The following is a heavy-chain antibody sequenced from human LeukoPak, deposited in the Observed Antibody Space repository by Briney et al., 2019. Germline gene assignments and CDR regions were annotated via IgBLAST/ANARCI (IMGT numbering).Heavy chain of an antibody. CDR1: DYSFTTYW. Sequence: GESLKISCQVSDYSFTTYWITWVRQMPGKGLEWMGRIDPSDSYINYSPSFQGHVTISADKSISTAYLQWSSLKASDTAMYYCARLHSIYSFGLFDFWGQGTLVTVSS. CDR2: IDPSDSYI. J-gene: IGHJ4*02. V-gene: IGHV5-10-1*01. D-gene: IGHD5-18*01. CDR3: ARLHSIYSFGLFDF.